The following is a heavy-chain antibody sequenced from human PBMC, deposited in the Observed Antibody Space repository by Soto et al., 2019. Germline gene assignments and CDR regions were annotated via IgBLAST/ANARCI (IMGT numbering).Heavy chain of an antibody. CDR2: IYYSGST. V-gene: IGHV4-59*08. CDR3: ARHAGGYTGPLEY. Sequence: QVQLQESGPGLVKPSETLSLTCTVSGGSISSYYWSWIRQPPGKGLEWIGYIYYSGSTNYNPSLKSAVTISVATSKNQFPLQPSSVTAADTAVYYCARHAGGYTGPLEYWGQGTLVTVSS. D-gene: IGHD5-12*01. CDR1: GGSISSYY. J-gene: IGHJ4*02.